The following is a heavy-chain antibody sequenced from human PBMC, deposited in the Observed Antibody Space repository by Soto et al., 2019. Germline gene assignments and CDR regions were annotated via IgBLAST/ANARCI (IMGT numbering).Heavy chain of an antibody. Sequence: SGGGLVQPGGSLRLSCAASGFTVSSNYMSWVRQAPGKGLEWVSVIYSGGSTYYADSVKGRFTISRHNSKNTLYLQMNSLRAEDTAVYYCARGIRSYYYYYMDVWGKGTTVTVSS. D-gene: IGHD3-3*01. V-gene: IGHV3-53*04. CDR1: GFTVSSNY. CDR2: IYSGGST. CDR3: ARGIRSYYYYYMDV. J-gene: IGHJ6*03.